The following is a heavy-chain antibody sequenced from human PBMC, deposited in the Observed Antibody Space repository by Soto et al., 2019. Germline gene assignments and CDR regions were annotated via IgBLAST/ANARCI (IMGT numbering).Heavy chain of an antibody. CDR2: IYYSGST. J-gene: IGHJ4*02. Sequence: SETLSLTCTVSGGSISSGGYYWSWIRQHPGKGLEWIGYIYYSGSTYYNPSLKSRVTISVDTSKNQFSLKLSSVTAADTAVYYCAREENDFWSGSVAHDYWGQGTLVTVSS. CDR3: AREENDFWSGSVAHDY. CDR1: GGSISSGGYY. D-gene: IGHD3-3*01. V-gene: IGHV4-31*03.